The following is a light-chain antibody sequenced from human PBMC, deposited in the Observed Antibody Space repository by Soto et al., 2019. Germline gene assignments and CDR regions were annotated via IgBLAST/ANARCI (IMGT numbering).Light chain of an antibody. Sequence: QSVLTQPASVSGSPGQSITISCTGTSSDVGTYNLVSWYQHHTGKAPKLMIYEGSQRPSGVSNRFSGSKSGNTASLTISGLQAEDEADYYCCSYAGSSTYVFGTGTKLTVL. CDR1: SSDVGTYNL. CDR3: CSYAGSSTYV. V-gene: IGLV2-23*01. CDR2: EGS. J-gene: IGLJ1*01.